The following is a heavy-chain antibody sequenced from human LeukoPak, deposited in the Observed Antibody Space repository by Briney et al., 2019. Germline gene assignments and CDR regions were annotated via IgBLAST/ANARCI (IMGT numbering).Heavy chain of an antibody. CDR1: GFTLSDYG. D-gene: IGHD3-22*01. CDR2: IPFDGSHK. V-gene: IGHV3-30*02. Sequence: GGSLRLSCVVSGFTLSDYGIHWVRQAPGRGLQWVAFIPFDGSHKYYADSVKGRFTISRDNSKNTLYLQMNSLRAEDTAVYYCARDGVSYDSSGYYPYYFDYWGQGTLVTVSS. CDR3: ARDGVSYDSSGYYPYYFDY. J-gene: IGHJ4*02.